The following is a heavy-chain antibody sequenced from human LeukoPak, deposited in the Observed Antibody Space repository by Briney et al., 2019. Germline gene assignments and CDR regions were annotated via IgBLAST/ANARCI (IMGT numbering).Heavy chain of an antibody. CDR3: ARNRAMGDFDY. D-gene: IGHD5-18*01. CDR2: IYTSGST. CDR1: GGSISSGSYY. V-gene: IGHV4-61*02. Sequence: SETLSLTCTVSGGSISSGSYYWSWIRQPAGKGLEWIGRIYTSGSTNYNPSLKSRVTISVDTSKNQFSLKLSSVTAADTAVYYCARNRAMGDFDYWGQGTLVTVSS. J-gene: IGHJ4*02.